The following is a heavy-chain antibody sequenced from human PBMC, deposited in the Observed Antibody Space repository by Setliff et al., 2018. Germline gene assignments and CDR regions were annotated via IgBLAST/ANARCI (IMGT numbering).Heavy chain of an antibody. V-gene: IGHV4-39*01. J-gene: IGHJ4*02. Sequence: SETLSLTCKVSGDSMSSGVYYWAWIRQPPGKELEWIGRIYYRGDTYYNASLKSRLTLSVDTSKNQVSLNLRSVTAADTAVYYCARTGTYRYFDYWGQGTQVTVSS. D-gene: IGHD1-1*01. CDR2: IYYRGDT. CDR1: GDSMSSGVYY. CDR3: ARTGTYRYFDY.